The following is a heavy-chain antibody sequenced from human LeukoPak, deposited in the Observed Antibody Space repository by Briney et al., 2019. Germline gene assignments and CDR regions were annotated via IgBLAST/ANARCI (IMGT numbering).Heavy chain of an antibody. D-gene: IGHD3-22*01. V-gene: IGHV4-39*07. J-gene: IGHJ3*02. CDR3: ARDFYDSSIDAFDI. CDR2: IYYTGPT. CDR1: GVSISTSRYY. Sequence: PSETLSLTCTVSGVSISTSRYYWGWIRQPPGKGLEWIGNIYYTGPTYYNASLESRVTISLDTSKNQFFLKLNSVTAADTAVYYCARDFYDSSIDAFDIWGQGTMVTVSS.